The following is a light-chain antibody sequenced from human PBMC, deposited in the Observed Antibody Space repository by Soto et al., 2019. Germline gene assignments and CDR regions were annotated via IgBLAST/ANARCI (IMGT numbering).Light chain of an antibody. Sequence: QSALTQPASVSGSPEQSITISCTGTSSDVGAYNLVSWYQQHPGKAPKLMIYEGTERPSGVSSRFSGSKSGNTASLTISGLQAEDEADYYCCSFAGSTTFVFGGGTKLTVL. CDR2: EGT. J-gene: IGLJ2*01. V-gene: IGLV2-23*03. CDR3: CSFAGSTTFV. CDR1: SSDVGAYNL.